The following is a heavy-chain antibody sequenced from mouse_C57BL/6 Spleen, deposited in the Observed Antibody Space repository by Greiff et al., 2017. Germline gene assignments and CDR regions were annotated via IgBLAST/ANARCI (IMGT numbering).Heavy chain of an antibody. Sequence: VQLQQPGAELVRPGSSVKLSCKASGYTFTSYWMDWVKQRPGQGLEWIGNIYPSDSETHYNQKFKDKATLTVDKSSSTAYMQLSSLTSEDSAVYYCAGSDSSGHDAMDYWGQGSSLTVSS. CDR2: IYPSDSET. V-gene: IGHV1-61*01. D-gene: IGHD3-2*02. J-gene: IGHJ4*01. CDR3: AGSDSSGHDAMDY. CDR1: GYTFTSYW.